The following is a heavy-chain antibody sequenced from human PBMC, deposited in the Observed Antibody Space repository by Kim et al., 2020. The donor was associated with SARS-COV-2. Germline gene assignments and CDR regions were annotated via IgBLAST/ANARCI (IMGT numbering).Heavy chain of an antibody. CDR3: ARDWVPAAMRDGDY. J-gene: IGHJ4*02. Sequence: GGSLRLSCAASGFTFSSYWMSWVRQAPGKGLEWVANIKQDGSEKYYVDSVKGRFTISRDNAKNSLYLQMNSLRAEDTAVYYCARDWVPAAMRDGDYWGQGTLVTVSS. CDR1: GFTFSSYW. CDR2: IKQDGSEK. V-gene: IGHV3-7*03. D-gene: IGHD2-2*01.